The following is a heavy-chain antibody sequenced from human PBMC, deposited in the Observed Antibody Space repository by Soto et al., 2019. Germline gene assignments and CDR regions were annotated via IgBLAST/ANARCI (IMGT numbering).Heavy chain of an antibody. CDR2: IYYSGST. CDR3: ARGRVGWFDP. V-gene: IGHV4-59*01. Sequence: SETLSLTCTVSGGSISSYYWSWIRQPPGKGLEWIGYIYYSGSTNYNPSLKSRVTISVDTSKNQFSLKLSSVTAADTAVYYCARGRVGWFDPWGQGTLVTVSS. CDR1: GGSISSYY. J-gene: IGHJ5*02.